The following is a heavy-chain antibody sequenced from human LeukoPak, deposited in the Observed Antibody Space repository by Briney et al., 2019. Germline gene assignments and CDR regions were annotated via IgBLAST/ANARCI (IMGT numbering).Heavy chain of an antibody. CDR2: ISSNGGST. D-gene: IGHD4-11*01. V-gene: IGHV3-64*01. J-gene: IGHJ6*02. CDR1: GFTFSSYA. CDR3: ARTANLYSNYEVMDV. Sequence: GGSLRLSCAASGFTFSSYAMHWVRQAPGKGLEYVSAISSNGGSTYYANSVKGRFTISRDNSKNTLYLQMGSLRAEDMAVYYCARTANLYSNYEVMDVWGQGTTVTVSS.